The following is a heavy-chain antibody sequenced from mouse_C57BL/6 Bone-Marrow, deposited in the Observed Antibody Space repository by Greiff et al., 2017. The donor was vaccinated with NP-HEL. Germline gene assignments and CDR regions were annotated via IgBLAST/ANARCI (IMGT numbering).Heavy chain of an antibody. CDR2: IWSGGST. Sequence: VKLQESGPGLVQPSQSLSITCTVSGFSLTSYGVYWVRQSPGKGLEWLGVIWSGGSTDYNAAFISRLSISKDNSKSQVFFKMNSLQADDTAIYYCARKDYYGSSSWFAYWGQGTLVTVSA. CDR3: ARKDYYGSSSWFAY. CDR1: GFSLTSYG. D-gene: IGHD1-1*01. V-gene: IGHV2-2*01. J-gene: IGHJ3*01.